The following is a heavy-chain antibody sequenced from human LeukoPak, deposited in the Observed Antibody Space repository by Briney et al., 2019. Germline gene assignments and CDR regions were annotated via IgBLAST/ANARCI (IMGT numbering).Heavy chain of an antibody. CDR1: TYSISRGYY. V-gene: IGHV4-38-2*02. CDR2: IYHSGNT. J-gene: IGHJ4*02. Sequence: SETLSLTCTVSTYSISRGYYWGWIRQPPGKGLGWIGSIYHSGNTYYNPSLKSRVTISVDTSKNHSSLNLSSVTAADTALYYCARHIVGANFDYWGQGTLVTVSS. D-gene: IGHD1-26*01. CDR3: ARHIVGANFDY.